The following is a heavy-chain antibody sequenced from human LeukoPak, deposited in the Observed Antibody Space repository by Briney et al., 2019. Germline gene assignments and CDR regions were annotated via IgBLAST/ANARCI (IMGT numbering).Heavy chain of an antibody. V-gene: IGHV3-23*01. D-gene: IGHD7-27*01. CDR1: GFTFNKFA. CDR2: INDIGDTA. CDR3: VKGGWGSTFHI. J-gene: IGHJ3*02. Sequence: GGPLRVSCVASGFTFNKFAMTWVRQAPGRGPEWVSGINDIGDTAYYPDSVKGRFTISRDNSKNTLYLQIKSLRVEDTALYYCVKGGWGSTFHIWGQGTMVTVSS.